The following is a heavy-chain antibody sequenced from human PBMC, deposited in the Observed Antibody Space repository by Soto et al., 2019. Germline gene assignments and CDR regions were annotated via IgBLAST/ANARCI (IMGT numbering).Heavy chain of an antibody. Sequence: EVQLVESGGGSVQPGGSLRLSCAASGITFSSYWMHWVRQAPGKGLVWVSRMNSDGSSTSYADSVKGRFTISRDNAKNTLYLQMNSLRAEDTALYYCAREHSSSRYFDYWGQGTLVTVSS. CDR2: MNSDGSST. J-gene: IGHJ4*02. V-gene: IGHV3-74*01. CDR1: GITFSSYW. CDR3: AREHSSSRYFDY. D-gene: IGHD6-13*01.